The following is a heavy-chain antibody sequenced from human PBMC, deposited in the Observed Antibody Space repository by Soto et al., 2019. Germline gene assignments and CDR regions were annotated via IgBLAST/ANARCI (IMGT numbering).Heavy chain of an antibody. J-gene: IGHJ4*02. Sequence: EVQLVESGGGLVQPGGSLRLSCAASGFTFSSYSMNWVRQAPGKGLEWVSYISSSSSTIYYAASVKGRFTISRDNAKNSLYLQMNSLRDEDTAVYYCARARYCSSTSCSFDYWGQGTLVTVSS. CDR3: ARARYCSSTSCSFDY. CDR2: ISSSSSTI. V-gene: IGHV3-48*02. D-gene: IGHD2-2*01. CDR1: GFTFSSYS.